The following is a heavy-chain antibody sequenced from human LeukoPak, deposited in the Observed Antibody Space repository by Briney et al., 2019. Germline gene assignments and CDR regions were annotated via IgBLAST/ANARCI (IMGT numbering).Heavy chain of an antibody. J-gene: IGHJ4*02. D-gene: IGHD4-23*01. CDR1: GYAFTTYD. Sequence: ASVTVSCKASGYAFTTYDINWVRQAPGQGLEWMAWINPGNGATGYAQTFQDRITVTSDTSTDTVYMELASLTSNDTATYYCARSPQDHGGNCFNHWGLGSLVTVSS. CDR3: ARSPQDHGGNCFNH. CDR2: INPGNGAT. V-gene: IGHV1-8*01.